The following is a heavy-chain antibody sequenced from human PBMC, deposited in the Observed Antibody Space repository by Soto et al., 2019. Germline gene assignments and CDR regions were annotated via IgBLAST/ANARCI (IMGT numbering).Heavy chain of an antibody. CDR1: GFTFSSYG. V-gene: IGHV3-30*18. CDR3: AKVKGYYYGSGSYYADYYYYGMDV. Sequence: GGSLRLSCAASGFTFSSYGMHWVRQAPGKGLEWVAVISYDGSNKYYADSVKGRFTISRDNSKNTLYLQMNSLRAEDTAVYYCAKVKGYYYGSGSYYADYYYYGMDVWGQGTTVTSP. D-gene: IGHD3-10*01. J-gene: IGHJ6*02. CDR2: ISYDGSNK.